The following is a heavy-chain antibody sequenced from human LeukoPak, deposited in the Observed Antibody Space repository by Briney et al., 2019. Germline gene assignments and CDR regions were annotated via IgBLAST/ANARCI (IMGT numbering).Heavy chain of an antibody. J-gene: IGHJ2*01. Sequence: SETLSLTCTVSGGSISSSSYYWGWIRQPPGKGLEWIGSIYYSGSTNYNPSLKSRVTISVDTSKNQFSLKLSSVTAADTAVYYCARQVASVAGDWYFDLWGRGTLVTVSS. D-gene: IGHD6-19*01. CDR1: GGSISSSSYY. CDR2: IYYSGST. V-gene: IGHV4-39*01. CDR3: ARQVASVAGDWYFDL.